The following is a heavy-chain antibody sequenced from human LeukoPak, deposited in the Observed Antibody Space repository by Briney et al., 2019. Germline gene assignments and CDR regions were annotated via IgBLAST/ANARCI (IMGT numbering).Heavy chain of an antibody. CDR3: ARGSYRLRGFLGPFDY. CDR1: GFTFSSYW. J-gene: IGHJ4*02. V-gene: IGHV3-7*01. D-gene: IGHD3-3*01. CDR2: IKQDGSEK. Sequence: AGGSLRLSCAASGFTFSSYWMSWVRQAPGKGLEWVANIKQDGSEKYYVDSVKGRFTISRDNAKNSLYLQMNSLRAEDTAVYYCARGSYRLRGFLGPFDYWGQGTLVTVSS.